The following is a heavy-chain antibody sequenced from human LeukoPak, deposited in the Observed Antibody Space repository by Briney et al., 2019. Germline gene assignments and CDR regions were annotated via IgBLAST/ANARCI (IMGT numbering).Heavy chain of an antibody. J-gene: IGHJ4*02. CDR1: GFTFSSYA. V-gene: IGHV3-23*01. D-gene: IGHD3-16*01. Sequence: GGSLRLSCAASGFTFSSYAMSWVRQAPGKGLEWVSAISGSGGSTYYADSVKGRFTISRDNSKNTLYLQMNSLRAEDTAIYYCARDASASPHLGWGAVSLWGQGTLVTVSS. CDR2: ISGSGGST. CDR3: ARDASASPHLGWGAVSL.